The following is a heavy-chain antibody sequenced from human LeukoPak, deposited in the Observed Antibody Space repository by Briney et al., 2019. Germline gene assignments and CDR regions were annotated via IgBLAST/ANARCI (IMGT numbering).Heavy chain of an antibody. CDR2: IYWDDDK. D-gene: IGHD3-22*01. J-gene: IGHJ4*02. CDR3: AHSRVGVQYYYDSSGYPGFDY. CDR1: GFSLSTSGVG. V-gene: IGHV2-5*02. Sequence: SGPTLVNPTQTLTLTCTFSGFSLSTSGVGVGWIRQPPGKALEWLALIYWDDDKRYSPSLKSRLTITKDTSKNQVVLTMTNMDPVDTATYYCAHSRVGVQYYYDSSGYPGFDYWGQGTLVTVSS.